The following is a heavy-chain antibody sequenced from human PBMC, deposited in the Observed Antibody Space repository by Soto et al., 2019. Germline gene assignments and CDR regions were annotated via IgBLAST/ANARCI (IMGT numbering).Heavy chain of an antibody. CDR1: GYIFTNYA. V-gene: IGHV1-3*01. CDR3: ARGAALYVGHWYFDL. J-gene: IGHJ2*01. CDR2: INAGNGYT. Sequence: QVQLLQSGAEVKKPGASVKVSCKASGYIFTNYAMHWVRQAPGQGLEWMGWINAGNGYTKYSQKSQGRVTITRDTPATTVYMDVTSLRSEDTAVYYCARGAALYVGHWYFDLWGRGTLVTVSS. D-gene: IGHD3-10*02.